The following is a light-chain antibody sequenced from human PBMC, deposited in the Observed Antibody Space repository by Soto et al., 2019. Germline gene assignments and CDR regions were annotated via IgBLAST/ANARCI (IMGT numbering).Light chain of an antibody. Sequence: QSALTQPRSVSGSPGQSVTISCTGTSSDVGGYNYVSWYRQHPGKTPKLMIYDVSKRPSGVPDRFSGSKSGTTASLTISGLQAEDEADYYCCSYAGSYTWVFVTGTKVTVL. V-gene: IGLV2-11*01. CDR2: DVS. CDR3: CSYAGSYTWV. J-gene: IGLJ1*01. CDR1: SSDVGGYNY.